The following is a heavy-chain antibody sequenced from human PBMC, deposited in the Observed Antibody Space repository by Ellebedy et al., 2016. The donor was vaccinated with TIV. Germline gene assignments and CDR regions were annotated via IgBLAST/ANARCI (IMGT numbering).Heavy chain of an antibody. D-gene: IGHD3-16*01. J-gene: IGHJ4*02. CDR3: ARSPIYDYVWGSSPSDY. Sequence: ASVKVSXKASGYTFTGYYMHWVRQAPGQGLEWMGWINPNSGGTNYAQKFQGRVTMTRDTSISTAYMELSRLRSDDTAVYYCARSPIYDYVWGSSPSDYWGQGTLVTVSS. CDR2: INPNSGGT. V-gene: IGHV1-2*02. CDR1: GYTFTGYY.